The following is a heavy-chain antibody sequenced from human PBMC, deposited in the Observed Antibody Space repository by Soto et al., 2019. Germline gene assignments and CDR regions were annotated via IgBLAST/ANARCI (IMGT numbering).Heavy chain of an antibody. D-gene: IGHD1-1*01. V-gene: IGHV4-31*03. CDR2: IYYSGST. CDR3: ASRSPKLDPKGDYFDY. CDR1: GGSISSGGYY. J-gene: IGHJ4*02. Sequence: SETLSLTCTVSGGSISSGGYYLSWIRQHPGKGLEWIGYIYYSGSTYYNPSLKSRVTISVDTSKNQFSLKLSSVTAADTAVYYCASRSPKLDPKGDYFDYWGQGTLVTVSS.